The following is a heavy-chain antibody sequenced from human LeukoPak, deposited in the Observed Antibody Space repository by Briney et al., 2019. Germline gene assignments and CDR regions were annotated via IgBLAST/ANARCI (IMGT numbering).Heavy chain of an antibody. V-gene: IGHV3-64D*06. J-gene: IGHJ4*02. CDR1: GFSFSTSA. CDR3: VRDLT. Sequence: GGSLRLSCAASGFSFSTSAMHWVRQAPGKGLQFVSAITSNGRSTYYADSVKGRFTISRDNSKNTLYLQMSSLRAGDTALYYCVRDLTWGQGTLVTVSS. D-gene: IGHD4/OR15-4a*01. CDR2: ITSNGRST.